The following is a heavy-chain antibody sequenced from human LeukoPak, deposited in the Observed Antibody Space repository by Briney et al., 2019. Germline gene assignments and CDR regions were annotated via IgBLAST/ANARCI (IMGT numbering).Heavy chain of an antibody. CDR3: ARDYYDSSGPPLDY. J-gene: IGHJ4*02. CDR2: INPNSGGT. D-gene: IGHD3-22*01. Sequence: GASVKVSCKASGYTFTGYYMHWVRQAPGQGLEWMGWINPNSGGTKYAQKFQGRVTMTRDTSISTAYMELSRLRSDDTAVYYCARDYYDSSGPPLDYWGQGTLVTVSS. V-gene: IGHV1-2*02. CDR1: GYTFTGYY.